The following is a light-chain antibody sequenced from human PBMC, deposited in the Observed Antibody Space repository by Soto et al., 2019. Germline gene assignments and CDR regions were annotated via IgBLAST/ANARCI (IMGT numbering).Light chain of an antibody. J-gene: IGKJ1*01. CDR2: TAS. V-gene: IGKV3-20*01. CDR3: QQYGSSPWA. CDR1: EGVASNY. Sequence: EIVLTHSPGSLSFSLGEIATLFFGASEGVASNYLAWYQQKPGRAPRRLIYTASTRATDIPDRFSGSGSGTDFTLTISRLEPEDVAVYYCQQYGSSPWAFGQGTKVDIK.